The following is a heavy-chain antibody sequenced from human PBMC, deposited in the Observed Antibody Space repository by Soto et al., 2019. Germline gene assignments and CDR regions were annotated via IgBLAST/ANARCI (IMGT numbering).Heavy chain of an antibody. CDR2: IYGGGNGP. Sequence: EVQVLESGGGLVQPGGSLRLSCAATGFTFSDFAMSWVRQAPGKGLEWVSRIYGGGNGPHYADSVKGRVTISRDNSKNTLYLQMNSLRTEDTVGYYCAKMEGMDPWAYSFDYWGQGTLVTVSS. CDR3: AKMEGMDPWAYSFDY. CDR1: GFTFSDFA. D-gene: IGHD2-2*03. V-gene: IGHV3-23*01. J-gene: IGHJ4*02.